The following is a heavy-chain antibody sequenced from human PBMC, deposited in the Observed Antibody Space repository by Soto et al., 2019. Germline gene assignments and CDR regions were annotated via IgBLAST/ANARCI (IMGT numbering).Heavy chain of an antibody. CDR1: GGSFSGYY. V-gene: IGHV4-34*01. J-gene: IGHJ5*02. CDR2: INHSGST. CDR3: ARELYGSGSSDNWFDP. D-gene: IGHD3-10*01. Sequence: QVQLQQWGAGLLKPSETLSLTCAVYGGSFSGYYWSWIRQPPGKGLEWIGEINHSGSTNYNPSLKSRVTISVDRSKNQFSLKLSSVTAADTAVYYCARELYGSGSSDNWFDPWGQGTLVTVSS.